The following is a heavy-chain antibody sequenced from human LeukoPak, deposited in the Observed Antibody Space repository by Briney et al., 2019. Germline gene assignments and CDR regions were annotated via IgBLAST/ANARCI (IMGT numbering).Heavy chain of an antibody. V-gene: IGHV4-59*01. J-gene: IGHJ3*02. CDR3: ARGLRNRSSGTRFDVFDI. CDR2: IYYSGST. Sequence: SETLSLTCAVYSGSFSGYYWTWIRQPPGKGLEWIGYIYYSGSTNYRPSLKSRVTISVDTSKNQVSLRLRSVTAADTAAYYCARGLRNRSSGTRFDVFDIWGQGTMVTVSS. D-gene: IGHD6-6*01. CDR1: SGSFSGYY.